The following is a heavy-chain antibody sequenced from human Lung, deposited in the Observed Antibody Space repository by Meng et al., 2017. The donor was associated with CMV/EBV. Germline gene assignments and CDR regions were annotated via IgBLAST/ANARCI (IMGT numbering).Heavy chain of an antibody. D-gene: IGHD2-21*01. V-gene: IGHV3-21*01. CDR2: ISSSGTYI. CDR3: ARDVSPRSSAYFAIYYFYALDV. J-gene: IGHJ6*02. Sequence: GESLKISCAASGFTFSSYSMNWVRQAPGKGLEWVSSISSSGTYIYYADSVKGRFTISRDNAQNSLYLQMNSLRAEDTAVYYCARDVSPRSSAYFAIYYFYALDVWXQGTXVTV. CDR1: GFTFSSYS.